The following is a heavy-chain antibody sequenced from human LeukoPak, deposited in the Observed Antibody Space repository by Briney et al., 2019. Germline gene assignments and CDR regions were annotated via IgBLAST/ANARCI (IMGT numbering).Heavy chain of an antibody. CDR2: ISSSSSTI. CDR3: ARDAVYDFWSGYYFYFDY. J-gene: IGHJ4*02. Sequence: GGSLRLSCAASGFTFSSYSMNWVRQAPGKGLEWVSYISSSSSTIYYADSVKGRFTISRDNAKNSLYLQMNSLRAEDTAVYYCARDAVYDFWSGYYFYFDYWGQGTLVTVSS. CDR1: GFTFSSYS. V-gene: IGHV3-48*01. D-gene: IGHD3-3*01.